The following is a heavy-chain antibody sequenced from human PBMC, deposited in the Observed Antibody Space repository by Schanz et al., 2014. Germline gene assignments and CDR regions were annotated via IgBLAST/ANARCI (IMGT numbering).Heavy chain of an antibody. J-gene: IGHJ5*02. CDR3: ARGHHPHGITVAARGFDP. Sequence: QVQLQESGPGLVKPSGTLSLTCAVSGGSISSSDWWSLVRQPPGKGLEWIGEIYHSGSTNYNPSLKSRVTITVDKPKKQFSLKVTSMTAADTAVYYCARGHHPHGITVAARGFDPWGQGTLVTVSS. CDR1: GGSISSSDW. V-gene: IGHV4-4*02. CDR2: IYHSGST. D-gene: IGHD6-19*01.